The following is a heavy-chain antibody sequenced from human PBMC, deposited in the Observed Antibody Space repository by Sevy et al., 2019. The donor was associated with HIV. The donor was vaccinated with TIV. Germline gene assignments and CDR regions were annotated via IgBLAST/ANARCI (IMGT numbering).Heavy chain of an antibody. CDR3: GRDNWGSTDY. Sequence: SETLSLTCTVSGGSLNTYGWSWIRQPPGKGLEWIGYAYYNGGTNYNPSLKSRLTIVVGTSERQFSLKLSSVTPADTAVYYCGRDNWGSTDYWGQGVLVTVSS. J-gene: IGHJ4*02. D-gene: IGHD7-27*01. CDR1: GGSLNTYG. V-gene: IGHV4-59*01. CDR2: AYYNGGT.